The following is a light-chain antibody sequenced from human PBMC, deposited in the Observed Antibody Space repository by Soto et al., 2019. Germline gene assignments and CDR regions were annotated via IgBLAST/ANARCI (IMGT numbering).Light chain of an antibody. CDR3: QQLRSYPST. J-gene: IGKJ4*01. CDR2: DVS. CDR1: QNISNY. Sequence: IVLTQSPATLSLSPGKRATLSCRASQNISNYLVWYQQKPDQAPRLLIYDVSSRATGIPARFSGSGSGTDFTLTISGLQPEDFAAYYCQQLRSYPSTFGGGTKVDIK. V-gene: IGKV3-11*01.